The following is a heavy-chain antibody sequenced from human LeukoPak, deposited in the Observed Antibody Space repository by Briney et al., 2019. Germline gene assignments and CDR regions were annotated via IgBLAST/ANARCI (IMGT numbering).Heavy chain of an antibody. D-gene: IGHD4-11*01. CDR1: GGSISSYY. Sequence: SETLSLTCTVSGGSISSYYWSWIRQPPGKGLEWVGYIYYSGITNYNPSLKSRVTVSVDTSKNQFSLKLSSVTAADTAVYYCARGDYSNYFDYWGQGTLVTVSS. CDR2: IYYSGIT. CDR3: ARGDYSNYFDY. J-gene: IGHJ4*02. V-gene: IGHV4-59*08.